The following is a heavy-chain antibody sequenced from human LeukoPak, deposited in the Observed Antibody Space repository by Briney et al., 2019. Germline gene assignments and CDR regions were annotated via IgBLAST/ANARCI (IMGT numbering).Heavy chain of an antibody. D-gene: IGHD3-10*01. Sequence: SVKVSCKASGGSFSSYAISWVRQAPGQGLEWMGGIIPIFGTANYAQKFQGRVTITADESTSTAYMELSSLRSEDTAVYYCARLAGLYYGSGSHFDYWGQGTLVTVSS. CDR1: GGSFSSYA. CDR3: ARLAGLYYGSGSHFDY. V-gene: IGHV1-69*13. J-gene: IGHJ4*02. CDR2: IIPIFGTA.